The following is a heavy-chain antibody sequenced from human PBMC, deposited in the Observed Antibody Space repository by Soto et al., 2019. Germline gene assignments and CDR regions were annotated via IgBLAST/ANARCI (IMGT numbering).Heavy chain of an antibody. Sequence: ETLSLTCTVSGGSFTSNNWWTWVRQPPGQGLEWIGEIYRTGSTNYNPSLKSRVTISLDKSENQFSLKVTSLTAADTAVYYCASRDPGTSVDYWGQGTLVTVSS. J-gene: IGHJ4*02. CDR2: IYRTGST. CDR3: ASRDPGTSVDY. CDR1: GGSFTSNNW. V-gene: IGHV4-4*02. D-gene: IGHD1-7*01.